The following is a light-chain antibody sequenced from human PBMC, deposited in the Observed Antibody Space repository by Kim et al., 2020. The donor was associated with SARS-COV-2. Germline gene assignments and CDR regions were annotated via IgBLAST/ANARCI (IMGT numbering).Light chain of an antibody. V-gene: IGLV6-57*02. CDR1: SGSIASNY. Sequence: NFMLTQPHSVSESPGKTVTISCTGSSGSIASNYVQWYQQRPGSAPTTVIYEDNQRPSGVPDRFSGSIDSSANSASLTISGLKTDDEADYYCQSYDSSTHWVFGGGTQLTVL. CDR2: EDN. CDR3: QSYDSSTHWV. J-gene: IGLJ3*02.